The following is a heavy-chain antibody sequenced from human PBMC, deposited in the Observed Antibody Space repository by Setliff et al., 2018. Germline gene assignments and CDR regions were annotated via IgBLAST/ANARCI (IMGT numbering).Heavy chain of an antibody. CDR2: IIPIFGTA. CDR3: ARALLPIYDYSNYEEENYAFDI. V-gene: IGHV1-69*06. Sequence: SVKVSCKASGGTFSSYAISWVRQAPGQGLEWMGRIIPIFGTANYAQKFQGRVTITADKSTSTAYMELSSLRSEDTAVHYCARALLPIYDYSNYEEENYAFDIWGQGTMVTVSS. D-gene: IGHD4-4*01. J-gene: IGHJ3*02. CDR1: GGTFSSYA.